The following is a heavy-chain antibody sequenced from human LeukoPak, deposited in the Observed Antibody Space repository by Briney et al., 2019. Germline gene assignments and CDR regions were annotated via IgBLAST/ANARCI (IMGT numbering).Heavy chain of an antibody. CDR2: ISGSNGNT. Sequence: LGASVTVSCTAFGYTFSRYGVSWVRQAPGQGLEWIGWISGSNGNTNYAQNFQDRLTVTTDSSTSTAYMELSSLRSEDTAVYYCACIPGTAAGPKWGQGTLVTVSS. CDR3: ACIPGTAAGPK. D-gene: IGHD6-13*01. CDR1: GYTFSRYG. V-gene: IGHV1-18*01. J-gene: IGHJ4*02.